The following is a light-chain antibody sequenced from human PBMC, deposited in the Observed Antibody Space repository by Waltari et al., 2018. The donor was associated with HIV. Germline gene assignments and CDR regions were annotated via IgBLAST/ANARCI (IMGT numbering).Light chain of an antibody. CDR3: GTWDSSLSVVV. CDR2: ENN. V-gene: IGLV1-51*02. J-gene: IGLJ2*01. Sequence: SVLPQPPSVSAAPGQKVTIPCTGSSSTIGNHNVSWYQHLPGTAPKLVIYENNKRPSGMPDRFSGSKSGTSATLGITGLQTGDEADYYCGTWDSSLSVVVFGGGTKLTVL. CDR1: SSTIGNHN.